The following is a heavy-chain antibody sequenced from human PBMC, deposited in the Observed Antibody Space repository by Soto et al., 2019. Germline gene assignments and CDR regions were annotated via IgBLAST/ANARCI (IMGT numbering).Heavy chain of an antibody. V-gene: IGHV3-23*01. CDR2: ISGSGGST. J-gene: IGHJ6*02. Sequence: GGSLRLSCAASGFTFSSYAMSWVRQAPWKWLEWVSAISGSGGSTYYADSVKGRFTISRDNSKNTLYLQMNSLRAEDTAVYYCAAPVLITMVRGVIIAGFYYYYGMDVWGQGTTVTVSS. D-gene: IGHD3-10*01. CDR1: GFTFSSYA. CDR3: AAPVLITMVRGVIIAGFYYYYGMDV.